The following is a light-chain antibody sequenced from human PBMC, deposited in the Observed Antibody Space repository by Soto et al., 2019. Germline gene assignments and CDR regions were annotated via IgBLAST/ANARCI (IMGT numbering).Light chain of an antibody. V-gene: IGLV1-40*01. J-gene: IGLJ1*01. CDR1: SSNIGAGYD. CDR3: QSYDSSLSG. CDR2: GNS. Sequence: QSALTQPPSGSGAPGQRVTISCTGSSSNIGAGYDGHWYQQLPGTAPKLLIYGNSNRPSGVPDRFSGSKSGTSASLAITGLQAEDEADYYCQSYDSSLSGIGTGTKVTVL.